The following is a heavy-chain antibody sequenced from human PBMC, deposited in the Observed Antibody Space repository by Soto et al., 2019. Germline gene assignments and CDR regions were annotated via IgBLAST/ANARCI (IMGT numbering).Heavy chain of an antibody. D-gene: IGHD6-6*01. CDR2: ISYDGSNK. Sequence: QVQLVESGGGVVQPGRSLRLSCAASGFTFSSYGMHWVRQAPGKGLEWVAVISYDGSNKYYADSVKGRFTISRDNSKNTLYLQMNSLRAEDTAVYYCAKNRYSSSLWFDPWGQGTLVTVSS. CDR1: GFTFSSYG. CDR3: AKNRYSSSLWFDP. V-gene: IGHV3-30*18. J-gene: IGHJ5*02.